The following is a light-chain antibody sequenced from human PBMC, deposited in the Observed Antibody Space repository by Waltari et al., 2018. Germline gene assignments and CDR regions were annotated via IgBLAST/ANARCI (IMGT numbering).Light chain of an antibody. CDR2: GKL. CDR1: SSNIGAGYD. J-gene: IGLJ3*02. Sequence: QSVLTQPPSVSGAPGQRVTISCTGSSSNIGAGYDVHWYQQLPGTAPQLLIYGKLNRPSGVPDLVSGSKSGTSASLAITGLQAEDEADYYCQSYDSSLSGSVFGGGTKLTVL. CDR3: QSYDSSLSGSV. V-gene: IGLV1-40*01.